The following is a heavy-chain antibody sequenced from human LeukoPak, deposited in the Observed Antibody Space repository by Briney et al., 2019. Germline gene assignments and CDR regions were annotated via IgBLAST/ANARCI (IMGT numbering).Heavy chain of an antibody. J-gene: IGHJ3*02. CDR1: GGSISSYY. D-gene: IGHD5-18*01. CDR2: IYYSGST. CDR3: ARATRTAVADAFDI. Sequence: PSETLSLTCTVSGGSISSYYWSWIRQPPGKGLEWIGYIYYSGSTNYNPSLKSRVTISVDTSKNQFSLKLSSVTAADTAVYYCARATRTAVADAFDIWGQGTMVTVSS. V-gene: IGHV4-59*01.